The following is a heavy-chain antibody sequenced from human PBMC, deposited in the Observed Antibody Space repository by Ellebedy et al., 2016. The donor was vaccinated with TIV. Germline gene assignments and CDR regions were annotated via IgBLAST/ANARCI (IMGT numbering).Heavy chain of an antibody. D-gene: IGHD1-26*01. J-gene: IGHJ3*02. CDR1: GFTFNTYS. CDR2: IGSRTSKI. CDR3: ARGGGERLRYAFDI. Sequence: GESLKISCVASGFTFNTYSMNWVRQAPGKGREWVSYIGSRTSKIYYADSVKGRFTISRDNAKNSLYLQMNSLRDEDTAVYYCARGGGERLRYAFDIWGHGTLVTVSS. V-gene: IGHV3-48*02.